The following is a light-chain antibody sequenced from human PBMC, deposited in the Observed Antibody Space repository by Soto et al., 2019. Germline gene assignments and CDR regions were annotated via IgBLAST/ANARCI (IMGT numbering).Light chain of an antibody. CDR3: MQTEYSPYT. J-gene: IGKJ2*01. Sequence: DVVMTQSPLSLPVTLGQSASIYCTSSQSLVYADGNTYLNWLQQRTGQSPRLLVYKFFNRVSGVPNRYSGSAYRSELTLTISRVEAEDIGVYYCMQTEYSPYTCGRGTNLEIK. CDR2: KFF. V-gene: IGKV2-30*01. CDR1: QSLVYADGNTY.